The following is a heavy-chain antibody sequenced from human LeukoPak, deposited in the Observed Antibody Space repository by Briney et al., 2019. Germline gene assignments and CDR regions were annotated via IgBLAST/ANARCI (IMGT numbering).Heavy chain of an antibody. V-gene: IGHV3-23*01. CDR3: GKACYDTTYFDS. J-gene: IGHJ4*02. CDR2: ISGGADTI. CDR1: GFIFSSFA. D-gene: IGHD2-2*01. Sequence: GRSLRLSCAVYGFIFSSFAMSWVRQPPGKGLEWVSAISGGADTIYYADFVRGRFTISRDNSKNTLYLQMNSLRAEDTAVYYCGKACYDTTYFDSWGQGTLVTVSS.